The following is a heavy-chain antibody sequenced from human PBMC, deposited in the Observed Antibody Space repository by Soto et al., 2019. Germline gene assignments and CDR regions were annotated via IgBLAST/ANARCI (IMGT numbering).Heavy chain of an antibody. D-gene: IGHD1-26*01. CDR2: INTDGSTT. J-gene: IGHJ4*02. CDR3: ARYPSGEFDF. CDR1: GFTFRSYW. Sequence: PGGSLRLSCAASGFTFRSYWMHWVRQAPGKGLVWVSRINTDGSTTYYADSVKGRFTISRDNAKNTLYLQMNSLRAEDTAVYYCARYPSGEFDFWGRGTLVTVSS. V-gene: IGHV3-74*01.